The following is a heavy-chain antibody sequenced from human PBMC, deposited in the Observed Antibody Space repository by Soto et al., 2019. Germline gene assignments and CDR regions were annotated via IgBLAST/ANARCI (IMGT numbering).Heavy chain of an antibody. V-gene: IGHV4-4*02. CDR2: IYHSGST. CDR1: GGSISSTNW. CDR3: ARDRKQRIDY. D-gene: IGHD6-25*01. J-gene: IGHJ4*02. Sequence: PSETLSLTCAVSGGSISSTNWWSWVRQPPGKGLEWIGEIYHSGSTNYNPPLRSRVTISVDKANNQFFLKVNSVTAADTAMYYSARDRKQRIDYPGRGTLVTVSS.